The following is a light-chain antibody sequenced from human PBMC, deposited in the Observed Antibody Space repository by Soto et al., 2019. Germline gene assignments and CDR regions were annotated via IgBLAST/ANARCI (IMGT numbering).Light chain of an antibody. V-gene: IGLV1-44*01. CDR3: AAWDDSLNGWV. Sequence: QSVLTQPPSASGTPGQRVTISCSGSSSNIGSNTVSWYQQLPGTAPKLLIYSNNQRPSGVPDRFSGSKSGTSASLSKSDTSASLAISGLQSEDEADYYCAAWDDSLNGWVFGGGTKLTVL. CDR2: SNN. J-gene: IGLJ3*02. CDR1: SSNIGSNT.